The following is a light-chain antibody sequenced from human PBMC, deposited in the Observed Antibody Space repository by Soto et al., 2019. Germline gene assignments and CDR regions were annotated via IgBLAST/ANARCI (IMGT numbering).Light chain of an antibody. CDR1: SSDVGGYNY. V-gene: IGLV2-14*01. J-gene: IGLJ3*02. CDR3: SSYTISSTGV. Sequence: QSALTQPASVSGSPGQSITISCTGTSSDVGGYNYVSWYQQHPGKAPKLMIYEVSNRPSGVSYRFSGSKSGNTASLTISGLQAEDEADYYCSSYTISSTGVFGGGTKLTVL. CDR2: EVS.